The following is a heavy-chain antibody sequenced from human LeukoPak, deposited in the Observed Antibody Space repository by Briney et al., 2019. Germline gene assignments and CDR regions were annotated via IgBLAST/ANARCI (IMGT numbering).Heavy chain of an antibody. D-gene: IGHD3-22*01. Sequence: PSETLSLTCTVSGVSISSYYWSWIRQPPGKGLEWIAYIYYSGSTNYNPSLKSRVTISVDTSKNQFSLKLSSVTAADTAVYYCARLWDYYDSSGYSGLFDYWGQGTLVTVSS. CDR3: ARLWDYYDSSGYSGLFDY. V-gene: IGHV4-59*08. CDR1: GVSISSYY. J-gene: IGHJ4*02. CDR2: IYYSGST.